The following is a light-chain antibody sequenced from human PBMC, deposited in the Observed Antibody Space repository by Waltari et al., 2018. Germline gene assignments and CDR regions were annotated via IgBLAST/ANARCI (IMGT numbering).Light chain of an antibody. CDR2: GES. V-gene: IGKV3-15*01. CDR3: QQYNNWPPNT. J-gene: IGKJ3*01. Sequence: EIVMTQSPVTLSVSPGERATLSCRASQSVSNNLAWYQQKPGQAPRLLIYGESTRASGIPARFSGSGSGTEFTLTISSLQSEDFAVYFCQQYNNWPPNTFGPGTKVDFK. CDR1: QSVSNN.